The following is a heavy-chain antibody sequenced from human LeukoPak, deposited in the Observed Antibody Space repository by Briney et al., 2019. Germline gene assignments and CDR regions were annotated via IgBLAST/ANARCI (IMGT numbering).Heavy chain of an antibody. CDR1: GFTFSSYE. CDR2: ITSSGNTI. J-gene: IGHJ3*01. D-gene: IGHD5-12*01. Sequence: TGGSLRLSCAASGFTFSSYEMNWVRQAPGKGLEWLAYITSSGNTIHYADSVKGRFTISRDNANNSLCLQMNTLRAEDTAVYYCAKGEWDIVATNAFDVWGRGTMVTVSS. V-gene: IGHV3-48*03. CDR3: AKGEWDIVATNAFDV.